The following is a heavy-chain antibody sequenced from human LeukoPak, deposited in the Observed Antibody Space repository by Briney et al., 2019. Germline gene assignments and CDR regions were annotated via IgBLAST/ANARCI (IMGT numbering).Heavy chain of an antibody. J-gene: IGHJ4*02. CDR2: ISYDGSNK. V-gene: IGHV3-30-3*01. D-gene: IGHD3-22*01. Sequence: GGSLRLSCAASGFTFSSYAMHWVRQAPGKGLEWVAVISYDGSNKYYADSVKGRFTISRDNSKNTLYLQMNSLRAEDTAVYYCARPRNQGITMIVPPFDYWGQGTLVTVSS. CDR3: ARPRNQGITMIVPPFDY. CDR1: GFTFSSYA.